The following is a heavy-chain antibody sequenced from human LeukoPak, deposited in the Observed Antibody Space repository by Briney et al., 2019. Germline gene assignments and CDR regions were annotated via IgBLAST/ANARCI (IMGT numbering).Heavy chain of an antibody. CDR3: ARVPYDFWSGYSYYYYYMDV. Sequence: GGSLRLSCAASGFTFSSYAMSWVRQAPGKGLEWVSAISGSGGSTYYADSVKGRFTISRDNSKNTLYLQMNSLRAEDTAVYYCARVPYDFWSGYSYYYYYMDVWGKGTTVTVSS. CDR2: ISGSGGST. CDR1: GFTFSSYA. D-gene: IGHD3-3*01. J-gene: IGHJ6*03. V-gene: IGHV3-23*01.